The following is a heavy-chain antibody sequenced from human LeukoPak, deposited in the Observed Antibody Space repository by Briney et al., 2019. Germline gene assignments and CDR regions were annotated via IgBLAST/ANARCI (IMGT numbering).Heavy chain of an antibody. CDR3: ARRGSEDYYYGMDV. Sequence: ASVKVSCKASGYTFTSYDINWVRQATGQGLEWMGWMNPNSGNTGYAQKFQGRVTMTRNTSISTAYMELSSLRSEDTAVYYCARRGSEDYYYGMDVWGQGTTVTVSS. D-gene: IGHD2-15*01. V-gene: IGHV1-8*01. CDR2: MNPNSGNT. J-gene: IGHJ6*02. CDR1: GYTFTSYD.